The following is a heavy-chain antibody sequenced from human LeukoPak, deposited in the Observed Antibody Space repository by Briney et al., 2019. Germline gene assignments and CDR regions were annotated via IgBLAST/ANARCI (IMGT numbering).Heavy chain of an antibody. CDR1: GGSISSGGYY. Sequence: PSETLSLTCTVSGGSISSGGYYWSWIRQHPGKGLEWIGYIYYSGSTHYNPSLKSRVTISVDTSKNQFSLKLSSVTAADTAVYYCARDPLTDDAFDIWGQGTMVTVSS. J-gene: IGHJ3*02. D-gene: IGHD3-9*01. V-gene: IGHV4-31*03. CDR2: IYYSGST. CDR3: ARDPLTDDAFDI.